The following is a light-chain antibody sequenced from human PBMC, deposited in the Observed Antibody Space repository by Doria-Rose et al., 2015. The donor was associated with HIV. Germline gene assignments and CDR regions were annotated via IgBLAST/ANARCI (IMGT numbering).Light chain of an antibody. V-gene: IGKV3-15*01. J-gene: IGKJ2*01. CDR2: RAS. CDR1: QGIGSD. Sequence: EIVMTQSPATPSVSPGERATLSCRASQGIGSDLAWYQQKPGQAPRLLIYRASIRATGIPPRFTGGGSGTEFTLTISSLQSEDFAVYFCQQYSQWPPYTFGQGTKLEVE. CDR3: QQYSQWPPYT.